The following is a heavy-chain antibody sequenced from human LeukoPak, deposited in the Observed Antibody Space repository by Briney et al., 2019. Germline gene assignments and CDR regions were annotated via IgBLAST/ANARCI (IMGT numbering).Heavy chain of an antibody. Sequence: PSETLSLTCTVSGGSLSSSSYYWGWLRQPPGKGLEWIGYIYYSGSTNYNPSLKSRVTISVDTSKNQFSLKLSSVTAADTAVYYCARHNLTPLLRGSQRFGEFFYGMDVWGQGTTVTVSS. J-gene: IGHJ6*02. V-gene: IGHV4-61*05. D-gene: IGHD3-10*01. CDR2: IYYSGST. CDR3: ARHNLTPLLRGSQRFGEFFYGMDV. CDR1: GGSLSSSSYY.